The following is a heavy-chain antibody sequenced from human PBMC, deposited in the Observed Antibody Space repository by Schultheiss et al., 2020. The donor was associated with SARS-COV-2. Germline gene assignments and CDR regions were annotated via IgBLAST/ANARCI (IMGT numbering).Heavy chain of an antibody. J-gene: IGHJ4*02. CDR3: ARRGVAEVYYFDY. Sequence: SETLSLTCTVSGGSISSYYWSWIRQPPGKGLEWIGYIYYSGSTNYNPSLKSRVTISVDTSKNQFSLKLSSVTAADTAVYYCARRGVAEVYYFDYWGQGTLVTVSS. CDR2: IYYSGST. CDR1: GGSISSYY. V-gene: IGHV4-59*08. D-gene: IGHD5-12*01.